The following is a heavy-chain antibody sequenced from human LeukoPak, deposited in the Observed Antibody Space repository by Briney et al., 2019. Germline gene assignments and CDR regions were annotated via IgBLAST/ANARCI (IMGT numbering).Heavy chain of an antibody. Sequence: GGSLRLSCAASGFPFSSDWMHWVRQAPGKGLVWVSRINSDGSSTSYADSVKGRFTISRDNAKNTLYLQMNSLRAEDTAVYYCARARPVGAYDYWGQGTLVTVSS. J-gene: IGHJ4*02. D-gene: IGHD1-26*01. CDR1: GFPFSSDW. V-gene: IGHV3-74*01. CDR2: INSDGSST. CDR3: ARARPVGAYDY.